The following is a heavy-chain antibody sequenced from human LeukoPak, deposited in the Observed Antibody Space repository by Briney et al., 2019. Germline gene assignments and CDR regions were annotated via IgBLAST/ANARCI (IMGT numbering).Heavy chain of an antibody. J-gene: IGHJ4*02. CDR3: AGLVGRYSSGLYYYYFDY. CDR1: GDSINSLDL. V-gene: IGHV4-4*02. CDR2: RYLSGTT. D-gene: IGHD3-22*01. Sequence: TSGTLSLTCTVSGDSINSLDLWSWVRQPPGKGLEWIGERYLSGTTHSNPSVKSRVTISIDKSKNQFFLNLSSVTAADTAVYYCAGLVGRYSSGLYYYYFDYWGQGTLVTVSS.